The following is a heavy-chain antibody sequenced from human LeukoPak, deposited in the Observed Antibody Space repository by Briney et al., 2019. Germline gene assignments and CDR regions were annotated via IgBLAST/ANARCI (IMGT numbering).Heavy chain of an antibody. Sequence: SETLSLTCTVSGGSISSGGYYWSWIRQPPGKGLEWIGYIYHSGSTYYNPSLKSRVTISVDTSKNQFSLKLSSVTAADTAVYYCARPYCSSTSCYRQGYFQHWGQGTLVTVSS. CDR1: GGSISSGGYY. CDR2: IYHSGST. D-gene: IGHD2-2*01. CDR3: ARPYCSSTSCYRQGYFQH. V-gene: IGHV4-30-2*01. J-gene: IGHJ1*01.